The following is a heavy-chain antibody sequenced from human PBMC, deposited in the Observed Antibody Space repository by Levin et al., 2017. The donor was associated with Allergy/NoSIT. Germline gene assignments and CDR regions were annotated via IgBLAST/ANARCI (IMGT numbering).Heavy chain of an antibody. CDR3: ARVESGLRDPGSL. CDR2: INPNSDDT. V-gene: IGHV1-2*02. CDR1: GYTFTGYY. Sequence: GASVKVSCKASGYTFTGYYLHWVRQAPGQGLEWMGWINPNSDDTSYSQRFQGRVTMTRDTSISTAYMELSRLYSDDTAVYYCARVESGLRDPGSLWGQGTLVTVSS. D-gene: IGHD2-21*02. J-gene: IGHJ4*02.